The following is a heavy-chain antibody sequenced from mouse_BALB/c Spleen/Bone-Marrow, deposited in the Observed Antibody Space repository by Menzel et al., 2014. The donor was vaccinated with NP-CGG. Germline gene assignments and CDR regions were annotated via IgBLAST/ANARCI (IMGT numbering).Heavy chain of an antibody. CDR1: GFTFSSYG. V-gene: IGHV5-6-3*01. CDR3: ARGYDYSSWFAY. J-gene: IGHJ3*01. CDR2: INNNGGDT. Sequence: EVMLVESGGGLVQPGGSLKLSCAASGFTFSSYGMSWVRQTPDKRLEMIATINNNGGDTYYPDSVKGRFTISRDNARNPLYLQMSSLKSEDTAMYYCARGYDYSSWFAYWGQGTLVTVSP. D-gene: IGHD2-4*01.